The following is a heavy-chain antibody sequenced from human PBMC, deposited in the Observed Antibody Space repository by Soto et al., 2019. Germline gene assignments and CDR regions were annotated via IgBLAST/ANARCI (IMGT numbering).Heavy chain of an antibody. Sequence: SVKASCKASGGTFSSYAISWVRQAPGQGLEWMGGIIPIFGTANYAQKFQGRVTITADESTSTAYMELSSLRSEDTAVYYCARTYCSGGSCYSFHYYYGMDVWGQGTTVTVS. J-gene: IGHJ6*02. V-gene: IGHV1-69*13. CDR1: GGTFSSYA. D-gene: IGHD2-15*01. CDR2: IIPIFGTA. CDR3: ARTYCSGGSCYSFHYYYGMDV.